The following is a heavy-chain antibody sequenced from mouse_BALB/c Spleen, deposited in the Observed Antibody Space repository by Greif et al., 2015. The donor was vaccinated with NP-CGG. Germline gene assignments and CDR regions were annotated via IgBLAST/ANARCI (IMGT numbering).Heavy chain of an antibody. V-gene: IGHV1-80*01. J-gene: IGHJ4*01. CDR2: IYPGDGDT. CDR1: GYAFSSYW. Sequence: QVQLQQSGAELVRPGSSVKTSCKASGYAFSSYWMNWVKQRPGRGLERIGQIYPGDGDTNYNGKFKGEATLTADKSSSTAYMQLSSLTSEDSAVYFCARGARNAVGYWGQGTSVPVSS. CDR3: ARGARNAVGY.